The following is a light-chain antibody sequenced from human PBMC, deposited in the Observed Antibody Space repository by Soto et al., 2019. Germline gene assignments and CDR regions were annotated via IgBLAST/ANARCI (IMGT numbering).Light chain of an antibody. CDR1: SGHSSYI. CDR2: LEGSGSY. J-gene: IGLJ3*02. Sequence: QLVLTQSSSASASLGSSVTLTCTLSSGHSSYIIAWHQQQPGKAPRYLMKLEGSGSYNKGSGVPGRFSGSSAGADRYLTIATLHFEEEADYCCATWDSNTRVFGGGTKLTVL. CDR3: ATWDSNTRV. V-gene: IGLV4-60*02.